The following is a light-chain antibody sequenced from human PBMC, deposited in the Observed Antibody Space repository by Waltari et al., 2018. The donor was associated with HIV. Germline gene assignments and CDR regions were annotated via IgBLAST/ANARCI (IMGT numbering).Light chain of an antibody. J-gene: IGLJ2*01. CDR1: GSAVGAYNL. CDR3: SSFATTATPGL. CDR2: GVT. Sequence: QSALTLPAAVSGSPGQSITFSCTGTGSAVGAYNLVSRYQPHPDKAPKLVVYGVTQRPSGVSDRFSGSKSGNTAYLTISGLQADDEADYFCSSFATTATPGLFGGGTKLTVL. V-gene: IGLV2-23*02.